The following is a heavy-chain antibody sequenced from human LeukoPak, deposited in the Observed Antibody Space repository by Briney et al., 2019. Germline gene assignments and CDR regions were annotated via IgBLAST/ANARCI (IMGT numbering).Heavy chain of an antibody. CDR3: ARVGVEKGYDAFDI. CDR1: GGSISSGSYY. Sequence: SQTLSLTCTVSGGSISSGSYYWSWIRQPAGKGLEWIGRIYTSGSTNYNPSLKSRVTISVDTSKNQFSLKLSSVTAADTAVYYCARVGVEKGYDAFDIWGQGTMVTVSS. V-gene: IGHV4-61*02. CDR2: IYTSGST. D-gene: IGHD3-16*01. J-gene: IGHJ3*02.